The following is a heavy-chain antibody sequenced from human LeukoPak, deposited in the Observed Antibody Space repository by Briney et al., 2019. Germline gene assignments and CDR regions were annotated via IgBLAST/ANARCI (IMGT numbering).Heavy chain of an antibody. Sequence: GGSLRLSCAASGFTFSSCGMHWVRQAPGKGLEWVAFIRYDGSNKYYADSVKGRFTISRDNSKNSLYLQMNSLRAEDTAVYYCARVLHKRNYDSTTYYGYWGQGTLVTVSS. CDR1: GFTFSSCG. D-gene: IGHD3-22*01. V-gene: IGHV3-30*02. CDR2: IRYDGSNK. CDR3: ARVLHKRNYDSTTYYGY. J-gene: IGHJ4*02.